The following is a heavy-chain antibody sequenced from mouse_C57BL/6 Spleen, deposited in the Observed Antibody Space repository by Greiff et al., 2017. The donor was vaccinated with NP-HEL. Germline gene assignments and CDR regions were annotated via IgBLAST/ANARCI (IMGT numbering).Heavy chain of an antibody. CDR3: ARHEGYGYDNPYAMDY. Sequence: QVHVKQSGAELVKPGASVKLSCKASGYTFTEYTIHWVKQRSGQGLEWIGWFYPGSGSIKYNEKFKDKATLTADKSSSTVYMELSRLTSEDSAVYFCARHEGYGYDNPYAMDYWGQGTSVTVSS. V-gene: IGHV1-62-2*01. J-gene: IGHJ4*01. D-gene: IGHD2-2*01. CDR1: GYTFTEYT. CDR2: FYPGSGSI.